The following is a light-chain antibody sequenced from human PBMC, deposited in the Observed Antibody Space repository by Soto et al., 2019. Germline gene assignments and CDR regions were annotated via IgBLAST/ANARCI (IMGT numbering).Light chain of an antibody. CDR3: QSYDSSLYV. V-gene: IGLV1-40*01. CDR1: SSNIGAGYD. J-gene: IGLJ1*01. Sequence: QSVLTPPPPVSGAPGPRGTISCTGSSSNIGAGYDVHWYQQLPGTAPKLLIYGNSNRPSGVPDRFSGSKSGTSASLAITGLQAEDEADYYCQSYDSSLYVFGTGTKVTVL. CDR2: GNS.